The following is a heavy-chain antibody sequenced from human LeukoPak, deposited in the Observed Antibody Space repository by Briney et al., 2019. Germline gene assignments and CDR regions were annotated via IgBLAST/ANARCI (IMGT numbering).Heavy chain of an antibody. J-gene: IGHJ3*02. CDR2: ISSSSSTI. V-gene: IGHV3-48*01. CDR3: ARDPDYYGSGDAFDI. D-gene: IGHD3-10*01. CDR1: GFTFSSYS. Sequence: QPGGSLRLSCAASGFTFSSYSMNWVRQAPGKGLEWVAYISSSSSTIYYADSVTGRFTISRDNAKNSLYLQMNSLRAEDTAVYYCARDPDYYGSGDAFDIWGQGTMVTVSS.